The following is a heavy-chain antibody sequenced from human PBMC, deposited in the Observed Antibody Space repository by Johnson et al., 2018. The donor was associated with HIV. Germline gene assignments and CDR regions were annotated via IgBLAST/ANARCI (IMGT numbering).Heavy chain of an antibody. CDR1: GFTFSGYW. Sequence: VQLVESGGGLVQPGGSLRLSCAASGFTFSGYWMSWVRQAPGKGLEWVANIQQDGSDKYYVDSVKGRFTISRDNAKNSLYLQMNSLRAEDTAVYYCAREGGSSGPDAFDIWGQGTMVTVSS. CDR2: IQQDGSDK. J-gene: IGHJ3*02. V-gene: IGHV3-7*01. CDR3: AREGGSSGPDAFDI. D-gene: IGHD3-22*01.